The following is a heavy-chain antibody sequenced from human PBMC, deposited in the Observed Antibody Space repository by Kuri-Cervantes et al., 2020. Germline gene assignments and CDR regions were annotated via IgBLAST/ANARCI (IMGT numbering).Heavy chain of an antibody. V-gene: IGHV3-11*06. CDR2: ISSSSSYI. J-gene: IGHJ4*02. D-gene: IGHD5-24*01. CDR3: ARDRGDGYNF. CDR1: GFTFSDYY. Sequence: GESLKISCAASGFTFSDYYMSWIRQAPGKGLEWVSSISSSSSYIYYADSVKGRFTISRDNAKNSLYLQMNSLRAEDTAVYYCARDRGDGYNFWGQGTLVTVSS.